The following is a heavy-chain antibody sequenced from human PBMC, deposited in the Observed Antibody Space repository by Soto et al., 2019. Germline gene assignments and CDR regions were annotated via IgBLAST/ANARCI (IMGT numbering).Heavy chain of an antibody. CDR2: IYYSGST. Sequence: QVQLQESGPGLVKPSQTLSLTCTVSGGSISSGGYYWSWIRQHPGKGLEWIGYIYYSGSTYYNPSLKSRVTISVDTSKHQFSLKLCSVTAADTAVYYCARRPAEIAAAGIFDYWGQGTLVTVSS. CDR3: ARRPAEIAAAGIFDY. CDR1: GGSISSGGYY. J-gene: IGHJ4*02. D-gene: IGHD6-13*01. V-gene: IGHV4-31*03.